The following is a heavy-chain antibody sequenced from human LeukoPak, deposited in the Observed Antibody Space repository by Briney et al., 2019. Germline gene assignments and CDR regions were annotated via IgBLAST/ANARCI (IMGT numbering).Heavy chain of an antibody. CDR3: AREDCSSTSCYKTPDYYGMDV. CDR2: ISYDGSNK. CDR1: GFTFSSYA. D-gene: IGHD2-2*02. J-gene: IGHJ6*02. V-gene: IGHV3-30-3*01. Sequence: GGSLRLSCAVPGFTFSSYAMHWVRQAPGKGLEWVAVISYDGSNKYYADSVKGRFTISRDNSKNTLYLQMNSLRAEDTAVYYCAREDCSSTSCYKTPDYYGMDVWGQGTTVTVSS.